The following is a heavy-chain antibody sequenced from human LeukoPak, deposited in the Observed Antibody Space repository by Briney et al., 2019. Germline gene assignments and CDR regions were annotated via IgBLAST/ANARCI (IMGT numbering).Heavy chain of an antibody. CDR3: ARGPTDHDYSTSNYYYYYMDV. D-gene: IGHD4-11*01. V-gene: IGHV5-51*01. CDR1: GYSFTSYW. J-gene: IGHJ6*03. CDR2: IYHGDSDT. Sequence: GESLKISCKGSGYSFTSYWIGWVRQMPGKGLEWMGIIYHGDSDTRYSPSFQGQVTISADKSISTAYLQWSSLKASDTAMYYCARGPTDHDYSTSNYYYYYMDVWGKGTTVTVSS.